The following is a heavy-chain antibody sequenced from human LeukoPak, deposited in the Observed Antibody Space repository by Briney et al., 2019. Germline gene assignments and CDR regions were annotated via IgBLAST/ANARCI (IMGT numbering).Heavy chain of an antibody. J-gene: IGHJ4*02. CDR2: IKTDGSDK. V-gene: IGHV3-7*04. CDR1: GFTFSSYW. D-gene: IGHD1-1*01. Sequence: GGSLRLSCAGSGFTFSSYWMSWVRQAPGRGLEWVANIKTDGSDKYYVDAVKGRFTVSRDNAENSLYLNMNSLRIEDTAVYYCARDLNWDADYWGQGTLVTVSS. CDR3: ARDLNWDADY.